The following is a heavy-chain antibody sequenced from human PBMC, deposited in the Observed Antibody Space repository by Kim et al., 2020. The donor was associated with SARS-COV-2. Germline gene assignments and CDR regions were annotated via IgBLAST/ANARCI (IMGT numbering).Heavy chain of an antibody. V-gene: IGHV6-1*01. J-gene: IGHJ4*02. CDR3: AREIAARPYYFDY. D-gene: IGHD6-6*01. Sequence: YAVSVKSRITINPDTSKNQFSLQLNSVTPEDTAVYYCAREIAARPYYFDYWGQGTLVTVSS.